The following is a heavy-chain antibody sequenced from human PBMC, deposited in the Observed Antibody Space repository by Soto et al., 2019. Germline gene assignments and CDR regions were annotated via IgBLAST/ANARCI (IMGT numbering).Heavy chain of an antibody. Sequence: SGPTLVNPTQTLTLTCTFSGVSLSTSGMGVGWIRQPPGKALEWLALVYWDDDKRYSPSLKSRLTITKDTSKTQVVLTMTYMDPVDTATYYCAPMIEGAFFDQRGKGTLVTVSS. CDR3: APMIEGAFFDQ. D-gene: IGHD2-21*01. CDR2: VYWDDDK. V-gene: IGHV2-5*02. CDR1: GVSLSTSGMG. J-gene: IGHJ4*02.